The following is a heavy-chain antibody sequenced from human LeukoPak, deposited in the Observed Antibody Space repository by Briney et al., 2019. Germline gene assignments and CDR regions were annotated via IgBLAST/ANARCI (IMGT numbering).Heavy chain of an antibody. CDR1: GFTFSSYE. Sequence: GGSLRLSCAASGFTFSSYEMNWVRQAPGKGLEWVSVIYSGGSTYYADSVKGRFTISRDNSKNTLYLQMNSLRAEDTAVYYCARDVGIVGADDAFDIWGQGTMVTVSS. CDR3: ARDVGIVGADDAFDI. D-gene: IGHD1-26*01. J-gene: IGHJ3*02. CDR2: IYSGGST. V-gene: IGHV3-53*01.